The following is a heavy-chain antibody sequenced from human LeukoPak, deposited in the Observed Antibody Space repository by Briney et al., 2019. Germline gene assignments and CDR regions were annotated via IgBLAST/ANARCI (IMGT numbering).Heavy chain of an antibody. CDR1: GGSFGGYY. J-gene: IGHJ5*02. V-gene: IGHV4-34*01. CDR2: INRSEST. Sequence: SETLSLTCDVSGGSFGGYYWSWIRQPPGKGLEWIGEINRSESTNYNPSLKSRVTISVDTSKNQFSLKLTSVTAADTAVYYCVRGPYGSGISNWFDPWGQGTLVIVSS. CDR3: VRGPYGSGISNWFDP. D-gene: IGHD3-10*01.